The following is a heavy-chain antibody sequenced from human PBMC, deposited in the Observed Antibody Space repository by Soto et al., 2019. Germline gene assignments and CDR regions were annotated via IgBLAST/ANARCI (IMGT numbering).Heavy chain of an antibody. V-gene: IGHV4-59*01. CDR1: GGSINNYY. CDR3: ARVRRDLHNPRPDFFHY. CDR2: IYYSGST. J-gene: IGHJ4*02. Sequence: SETLSLTCSVSGGSINNYYWSWIRQPPGKGLEWIGYIYYSGSTNYNPSLKSRVTISLDTSNNHFSLKLSSVTAADTAVYYCARVRRDLHNPRPDFFHYWGQGILGTV.